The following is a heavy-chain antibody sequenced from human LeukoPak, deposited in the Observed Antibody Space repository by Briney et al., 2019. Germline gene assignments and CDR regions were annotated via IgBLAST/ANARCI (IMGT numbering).Heavy chain of an antibody. Sequence: ASVKGSCKATGYTFTGYYMHWVRRAPGQGLEWMGRINPDSGDTNSPQKFQGRVTMTRDTSISEAYMELSRLRSDDTAVYYCARERESDDYYDHAFDIWGQGTMVTVSS. CDR2: INPDSGDT. J-gene: IGHJ3*02. CDR1: GYTFTGYY. D-gene: IGHD3-22*01. V-gene: IGHV1-2*06. CDR3: ARERESDDYYDHAFDI.